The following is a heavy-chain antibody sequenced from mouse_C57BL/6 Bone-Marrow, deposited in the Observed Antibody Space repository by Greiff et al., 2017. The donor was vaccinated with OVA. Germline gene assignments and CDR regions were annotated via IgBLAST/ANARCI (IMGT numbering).Heavy chain of an antibody. Sequence: QVQLQQPGAELVKPGASVKLSCKASGYTFTSYWMHWVKQRPGRGLEWIGRIDANSGGTKYNEKFKSKATLTVDKPSSTAYMQLSSLTSEDSAVYYCARGAVVATKYWYFDVWGTGTTVTVSS. CDR1: GYTFTSYW. CDR3: ARGAVVATKYWYFDV. J-gene: IGHJ1*03. D-gene: IGHD1-1*01. CDR2: IDANSGGT. V-gene: IGHV1-72*01.